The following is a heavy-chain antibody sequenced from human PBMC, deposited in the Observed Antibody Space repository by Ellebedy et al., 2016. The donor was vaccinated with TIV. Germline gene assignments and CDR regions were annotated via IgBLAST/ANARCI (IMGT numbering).Heavy chain of an antibody. CDR3: AIGHVDVVPTTYFDF. CDR1: GFTFSTYT. CDR2: ISAIGRIT. Sequence: PGGSLRLSCAASGFTFSTYTMGWVRQAPGKGLEWVSSISAIGRITDYADSVKGRFTVSRDNSKNTLYLAMNSLRADDTAVYYCAIGHVDVVPTTYFDFWGQGTLVTVSS. D-gene: IGHD5-12*01. V-gene: IGHV3-23*01. J-gene: IGHJ4*02.